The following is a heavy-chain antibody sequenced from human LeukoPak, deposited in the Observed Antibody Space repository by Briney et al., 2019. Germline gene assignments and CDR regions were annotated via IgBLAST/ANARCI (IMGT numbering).Heavy chain of an antibody. V-gene: IGHV3-74*01. Sequence: GESLRHPCSASGFPFSSYWMHWLRPVPAKGLVWVARINEHESITDYADSVKDRFTVSRDNAWNTLYLQMNSLRAEVTAVYYCARDVACSGSLWGQGTLITVSS. CDR1: GFPFSSYW. CDR2: INEHESIT. J-gene: IGHJ4*02. D-gene: IGHD3-10*02. CDR3: ARDVACSGSL.